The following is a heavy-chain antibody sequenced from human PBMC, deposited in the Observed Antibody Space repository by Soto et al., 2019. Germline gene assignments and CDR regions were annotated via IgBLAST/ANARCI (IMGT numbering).Heavy chain of an antibody. Sequence: QVQLQESGPGLVKPSGTLSLTCAVSGDSISRSSWWSWVRQPPGKGLEWIGEVYQSGSTNYNPSLKSRVTISIDKSKNQFSLKLSSVTAADTAIYYCARGGIMIVVGAYWGQGTLVTASS. CDR2: VYQSGST. CDR3: ARGGIMIVVGAY. CDR1: GDSISRSSW. D-gene: IGHD3-16*01. J-gene: IGHJ1*01. V-gene: IGHV4-4*02.